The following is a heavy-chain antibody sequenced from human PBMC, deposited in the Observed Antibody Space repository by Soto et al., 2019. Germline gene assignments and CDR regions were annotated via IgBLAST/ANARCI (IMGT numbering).Heavy chain of an antibody. CDR2: ISSNGGST. CDR1: GFTFSSYA. D-gene: IGHD1-7*01. Sequence: GGSLRLSCAASGFTFSSYAMHWVRQAPGKGLEHVSAISSNGGSTYYADSVKGRFTISRDNSKNTLYLQMGSLRAEDTAVYYCARGGITGTTNYYYGMDVWGQGTTVTVSS. J-gene: IGHJ6*02. V-gene: IGHV3-64*02. CDR3: ARGGITGTTNYYYGMDV.